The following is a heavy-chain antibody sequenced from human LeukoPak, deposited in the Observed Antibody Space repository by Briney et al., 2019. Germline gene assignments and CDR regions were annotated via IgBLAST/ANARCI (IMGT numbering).Heavy chain of an antibody. Sequence: PSETLSLTCTVSGYSISSGYYWGWIRQPPGKGLEWIGSIYHSGSTYYNPSLKGRVTISVDTSKNQFSLKLSSVTAADTAVYHCARDGGDGYEHYMDVWGKGTTVTVSS. D-gene: IGHD5-24*01. CDR3: ARDGGDGYEHYMDV. CDR1: GYSISSGYY. V-gene: IGHV4-38-2*02. CDR2: IYHSGST. J-gene: IGHJ6*03.